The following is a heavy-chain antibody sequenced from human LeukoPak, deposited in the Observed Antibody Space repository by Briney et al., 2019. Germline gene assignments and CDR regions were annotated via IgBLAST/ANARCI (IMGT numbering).Heavy chain of an antibody. Sequence: ESGGSLRLSCAASGFTFSSHGMHWVPQAPGKGLEWVAVIWYDGSNKYYADSVKGRFTISRDNSKNTLYLQMNSLRAEDTAVYYCAKDGEYCSSTSCEPAFLDVWGKGTTVTVSS. J-gene: IGHJ6*04. CDR2: IWYDGSNK. CDR3: AKDGEYCSSTSCEPAFLDV. V-gene: IGHV3-33*06. CDR1: GFTFSSHG. D-gene: IGHD2-2*01.